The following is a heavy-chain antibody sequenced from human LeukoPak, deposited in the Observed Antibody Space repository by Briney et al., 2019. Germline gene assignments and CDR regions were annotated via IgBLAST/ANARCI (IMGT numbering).Heavy chain of an antibody. D-gene: IGHD6-19*01. CDR2: INPNAGGT. CDR3: ARAHTTGWY. CDR1: GYTFIHYY. V-gene: IGHV1-2*02. Sequence: ASVNVSCKASGYTFIHYYLHGVGQAPGQGLEWMGWINPNAGGTNYAQMFQGRVTMAWDTSITTTYMELSRLTSDDTAVYCCARAHTTGWYWGQGTQVTVSS. J-gene: IGHJ4*02.